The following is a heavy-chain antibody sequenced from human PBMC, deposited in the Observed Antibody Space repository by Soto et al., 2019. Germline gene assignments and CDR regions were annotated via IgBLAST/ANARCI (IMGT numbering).Heavy chain of an antibody. CDR2: IYSDDDK. CDR3: GHRSDILTGYSQNNWYFDL. CDR1: GFSLSTSGVG. V-gene: IGHV2-5*02. D-gene: IGHD3-9*01. Sequence: QITLKESGPTLVKPTQPLTLTCTFSGFSLSTSGVGVGWIRQPPGKALEWLALIYSDDDKRYSPSLKSRLTITKDTSKNQVVLTMTNMDPVDTATYYCGHRSDILTGYSQNNWYFDLWGRGTLVTVSS. J-gene: IGHJ2*01.